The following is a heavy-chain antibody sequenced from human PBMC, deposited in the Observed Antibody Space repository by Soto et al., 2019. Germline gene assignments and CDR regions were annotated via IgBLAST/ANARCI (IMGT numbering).Heavy chain of an antibody. CDR1: GGSINNYY. CDR2: VFTTGTT. J-gene: IGHJ5*02. CDR3: ARDFNSIFDDFADMRWNFDP. V-gene: IGHV4-4*07. D-gene: IGHD3-3*02. Sequence: SETLSLTCSVTGGSINNYYWSWVRQSAGKGLEWIGRVFTTGTTDYNPSLKGRVTISVDTSKNQFSLSLRSVTAANTAIYYCARDFNSIFDDFADMRWNFDPWGQGALVTVSS.